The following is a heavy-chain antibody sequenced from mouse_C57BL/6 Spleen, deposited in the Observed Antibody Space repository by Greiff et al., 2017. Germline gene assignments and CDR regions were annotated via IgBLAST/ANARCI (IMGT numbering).Heavy chain of an antibody. CDR3: ARRGRDWYFDV. CDR2: IYPGGGYT. Sequence: QVQLKESGAELVRPGTSVKMSCTASGYTFTNYWIGWAKQRPGHGLEWIGDIYPGGGYTNYNEKFKGKDTLTADKSSSTAYMQFSSLTSEDSAIYYWARRGRDWYFDVWGTGTTVTVSS. V-gene: IGHV1-63*01. CDR1: GYTFTNYW. J-gene: IGHJ1*03.